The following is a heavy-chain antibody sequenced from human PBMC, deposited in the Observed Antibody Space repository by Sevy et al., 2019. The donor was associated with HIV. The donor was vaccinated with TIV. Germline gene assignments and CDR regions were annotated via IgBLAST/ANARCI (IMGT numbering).Heavy chain of an antibody. CDR1: EFTVSRYN. CDR3: ARGPPDGSYDYFDY. Sequence: GGSLRLSCAASEFTVSRYNMNWVRQAPGKGLEWVSSISGSSNYIYYAESVKGRFRISRDNVKDTLYLQMNSLRADDTAVYYCARGPPDGSYDYFDYWGQGTLVTVSS. D-gene: IGHD1-26*01. J-gene: IGHJ4*02. CDR2: ISGSSNYI. V-gene: IGHV3-21*06.